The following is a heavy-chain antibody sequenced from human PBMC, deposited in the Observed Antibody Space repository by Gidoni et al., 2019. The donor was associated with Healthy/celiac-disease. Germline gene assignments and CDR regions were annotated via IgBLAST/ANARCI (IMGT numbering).Heavy chain of an antibody. CDR2: ISYDGSNK. CDR3: AKDQGGATNLDY. V-gene: IGHV3-30*18. Sequence: QVQLVESGGGVVQPGRSLRLSCAASGFTFSSYGMHWVRQAPGKGLEWVAVISYDGSNKYYADSVKGRFTISRDNSKNTLYLQMNSLRAEDTAVYYCAKDQGGATNLDYWGQGTLVTVSS. CDR1: GFTFSSYG. J-gene: IGHJ4*02. D-gene: IGHD3-16*01.